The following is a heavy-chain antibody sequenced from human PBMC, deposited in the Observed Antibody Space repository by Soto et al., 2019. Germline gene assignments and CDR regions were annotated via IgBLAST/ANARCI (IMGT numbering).Heavy chain of an antibody. V-gene: IGHV3-23*01. Sequence: EVQLLESGGGLVQPGGSLRLSCAASGFTFSSYAMSWVRQAPGKGLEWVSAISGSGGSTYYADSVKGRFTISRDNSKNALYLQMNSLRAEDTAVYYCAKDGMRCSGGSCYSVSQEWFDPWGQGTLVTVSS. CDR2: ISGSGGST. CDR1: GFTFSSYA. CDR3: AKDGMRCSGGSCYSVSQEWFDP. D-gene: IGHD2-15*01. J-gene: IGHJ5*02.